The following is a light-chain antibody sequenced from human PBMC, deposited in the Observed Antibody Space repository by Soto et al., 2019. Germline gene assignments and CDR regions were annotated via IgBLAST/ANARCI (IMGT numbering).Light chain of an antibody. V-gene: IGLV2-14*01. CDR3: SSYSSSYTYV. Sequence: QSVLTQPASVPGSPGQSITISCTGTSSDDGGYNYVSWYQQHPGKAPKLMIYEVSNRPSGVSSRFTAAKSGNTASLTTSGLQAEDEADYYCSSYSSSYTYVSGTGTKLTVL. CDR2: EVS. CDR1: SSDDGGYNY. J-gene: IGLJ1*01.